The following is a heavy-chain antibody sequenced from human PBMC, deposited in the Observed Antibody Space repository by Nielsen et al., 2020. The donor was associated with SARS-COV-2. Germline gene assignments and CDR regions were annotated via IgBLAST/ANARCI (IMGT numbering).Heavy chain of an antibody. CDR1: GGSFSDYY. D-gene: IGHD6-19*01. V-gene: IGHV4-34*01. J-gene: IGHJ4*02. CDR2: IDHSGST. Sequence: SETLSLTCAVYGGSFSDYYWSWIRQSPGKGLEWIGEIDHSGSTTYNPSLKSRVTMSVGTSKNQFSLRLSSVTAADTAVYYCARGSDEGLALWGQGTLVTVSS. CDR3: ARGSDEGLAL.